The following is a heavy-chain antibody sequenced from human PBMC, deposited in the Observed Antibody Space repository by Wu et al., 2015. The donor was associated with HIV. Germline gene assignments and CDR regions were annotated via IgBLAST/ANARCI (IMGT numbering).Heavy chain of an antibody. CDR2: IIPVFGIT. CDR1: GGTLNNYA. J-gene: IGHJ3*01. V-gene: IGHV1-69*13. D-gene: IGHD3-22*01. CDR3: ARDHFDSSGCRAFDV. Sequence: VQLVLSGTEVKKPGSSVKVSCKASGGTLNNYAISWVRQAPGQGLEWMGRIIPVFGITKYTQEFEGRVSITADESTNTAYMELRSLRSEDTALYFCARDHFDSSGCRAFDVWGQGTMVSVSS.